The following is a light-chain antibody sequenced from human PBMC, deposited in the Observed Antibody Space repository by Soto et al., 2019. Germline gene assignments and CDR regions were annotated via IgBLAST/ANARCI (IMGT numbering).Light chain of an antibody. CDR2: WAS. Sequence: IVMTQSPDSLAVSLGERATINCKSSQSVLFSSNNKNYLAWYRQKPGQPPKLLIYWASIRESGVPDRISGRGSGTDFTLTINNLQAEDVAVYYCQQYYSTPPYTFGQGTKLEIK. J-gene: IGKJ2*01. CDR1: QSVLFSSNNKNY. V-gene: IGKV4-1*01. CDR3: QQYYSTPPYT.